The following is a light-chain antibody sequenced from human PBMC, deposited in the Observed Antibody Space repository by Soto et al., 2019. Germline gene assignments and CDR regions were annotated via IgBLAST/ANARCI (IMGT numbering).Light chain of an antibody. Sequence: QSVPTQPPSVPGAPGQSVTISFGGSSSNILAVYVVHWYHQLPGTAPKLLIYGIRNRPSGVPDRFSGSKSGTSASLAITGLQAEYEADHYCQSYDSSLSGWVFGGGTTLTVL. CDR1: SSNILAVYV. CDR3: QSYDSSLSGWV. CDR2: GIR. V-gene: IGLV1-40*01. J-gene: IGLJ3*02.